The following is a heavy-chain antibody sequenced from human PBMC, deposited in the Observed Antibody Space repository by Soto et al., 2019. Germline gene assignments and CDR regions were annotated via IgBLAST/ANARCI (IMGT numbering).Heavy chain of an antibody. J-gene: IGHJ5*02. CDR2: IVPIFGST. CDR3: AREGARTSCSGDHCQQLYNWIDP. V-gene: IGHV1-69*01. D-gene: IGHD2-15*01. Sequence: QVQLEQSGAEVKKPGSSVRVSCKASGDTVSSYTITWVRQAPGQGLEWMGGIVPIFGSTTYAERFQGRVTLTADDSTSTAYMDLSGLTSDDTAGYYCAREGARTSCSGDHCQQLYNWIDPWGQGTLVTVSS. CDR1: GDTVSSYT.